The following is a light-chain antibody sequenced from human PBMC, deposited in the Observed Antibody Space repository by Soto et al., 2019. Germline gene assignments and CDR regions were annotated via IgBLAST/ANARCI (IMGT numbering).Light chain of an antibody. CDR1: QTFSSY. CDR3: QQRSSWPTECT. J-gene: IGKJ2*02. CDR2: DAS. V-gene: IGKV3-11*01. Sequence: EIVLTQSPATLSLSPGERATLSCRASQTFSSYLAWYQQKPGQAPRLLIYDASNRATGIPARFSGSGSGTDFTLTISSLEPEDFAVYYCQQRSSWPTECTFGQGTKLEIK.